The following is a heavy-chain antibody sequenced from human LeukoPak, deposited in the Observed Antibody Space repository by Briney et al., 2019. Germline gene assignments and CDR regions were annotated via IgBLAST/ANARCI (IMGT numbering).Heavy chain of an antibody. V-gene: IGHV4-59*08. D-gene: IGHD6-6*01. Sequence: PSETLSLTCTVPGGSISSYYWSWIRQPPGKGLEWIGYIYYSGSTNYNPSLKSRVTISVDTSKNQFSLKLSSVTAADTAVYYCARHASGEYSRQFDYWGQGTLVTVSS. CDR3: ARHASGEYSRQFDY. CDR2: IYYSGST. J-gene: IGHJ4*02. CDR1: GGSISSYY.